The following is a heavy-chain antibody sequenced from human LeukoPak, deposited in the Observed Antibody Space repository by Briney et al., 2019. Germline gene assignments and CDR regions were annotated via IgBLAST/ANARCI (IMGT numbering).Heavy chain of an antibody. CDR2: ISSSGSTI. V-gene: IGHV3-48*03. D-gene: IGHD2-2*01. CDR1: GFTFSSYE. Sequence: GGSLRLSCAASGFTFSSYEMNWVRQAPGKGLEWVSYISSSGSTIYYADSVKGRFTISRDNAKNSLYLQMNSLRAEDTAVYYCARDPSVVVPAAMGAFDIWGRGTMVTVSS. J-gene: IGHJ3*02. CDR3: ARDPSVVVPAAMGAFDI.